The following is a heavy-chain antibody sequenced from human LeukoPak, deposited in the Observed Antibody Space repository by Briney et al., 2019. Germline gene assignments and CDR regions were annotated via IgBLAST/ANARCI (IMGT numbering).Heavy chain of an antibody. Sequence: GRSLRLSCAASGFTFSSYAMHWVRQAPGKGLEWVAVISYDGSNKYYADSVKGRFTISRDNSKNTLYLQMNSLRSEDTAVYYCASSMVRGVISFDPWGQGTLVTVSS. V-gene: IGHV3-30-3*01. J-gene: IGHJ5*02. CDR3: ASSMVRGVISFDP. CDR1: GFTFSSYA. CDR2: ISYDGSNK. D-gene: IGHD3-10*01.